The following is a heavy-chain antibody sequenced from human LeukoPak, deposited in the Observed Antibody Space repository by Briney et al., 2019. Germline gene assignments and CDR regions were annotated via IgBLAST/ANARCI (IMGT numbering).Heavy chain of an antibody. CDR1: GFTVSSNY. CDR2: VYTGGST. D-gene: IGHD1-7*01. Sequence: GGSLRLSCEASGFTVSSNYMTWVRQAPGKGLECVSVVYTGGSTYYADSVEGRFTISRDNSKNTLYLHMNSLRPEDTAVYYCAGCRWNYHYFEHWGQGTLVTVSS. V-gene: IGHV3-66*01. J-gene: IGHJ4*02. CDR3: AGCRWNYHYFEH.